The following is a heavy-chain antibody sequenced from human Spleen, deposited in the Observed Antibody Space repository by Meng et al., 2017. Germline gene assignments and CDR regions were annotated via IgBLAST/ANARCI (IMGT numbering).Heavy chain of an antibody. D-gene: IGHD3-10*01. CDR1: GGSISSYY. Sequence: SETLSLSCTVSGGSISSYYWSWIRQPPGKGLEWIGNIYYSGSINYNPSLKSRVTISVDTSKNQFSLKLSSVTAADTAVYHCARVPYGSGSYTAGKYYYYYYGMDVWGQGTTVTVSS. CDR2: IYYSGSI. J-gene: IGHJ6*02. V-gene: IGHV4-59*01. CDR3: ARVPYGSGSYTAGKYYYYYYGMDV.